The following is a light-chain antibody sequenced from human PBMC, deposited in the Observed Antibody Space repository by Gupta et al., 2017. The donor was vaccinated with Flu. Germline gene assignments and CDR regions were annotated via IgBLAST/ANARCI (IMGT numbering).Light chain of an antibody. CDR1: NTDIGTYNL. Sequence: TNTDIGTYNLVSWYQQHPGKAPQMLMYESTKRPSVISYRFSGSRSGNTASLTISDLQAEDDADYYCCSYAGSRGHIFGSGTKVTVL. J-gene: IGLJ1*01. CDR2: EST. CDR3: CSYAGSRGHI. V-gene: IGLV2-23*01.